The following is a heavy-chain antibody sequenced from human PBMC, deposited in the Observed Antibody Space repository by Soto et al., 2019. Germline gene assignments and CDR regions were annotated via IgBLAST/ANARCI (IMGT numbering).Heavy chain of an antibody. V-gene: IGHV1-69*12. CDR3: ARATNSSSSAVGRVDY. Sequence: QVQLVQSGAEVKKPGSSVKVSCKASGGTFSSYAISWVRQAPGQGLEWMGGIIPIFGTANYAQKFQGRVMITADESTSIAFMELSSLRSEDTAVYYRARATNSSSSAVGRVDYWGQGTLVTVSS. CDR2: IIPIFGTA. D-gene: IGHD6-6*01. CDR1: GGTFSSYA. J-gene: IGHJ4*02.